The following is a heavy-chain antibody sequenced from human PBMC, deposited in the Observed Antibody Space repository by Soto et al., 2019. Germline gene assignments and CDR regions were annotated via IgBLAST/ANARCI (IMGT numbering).Heavy chain of an antibody. J-gene: IGHJ4*02. D-gene: IGHD3-16*01. CDR1: GFTFSSYA. Sequence: QVQLVESGGGVVQPGRSLRLSCAASGFTFSSYAMHWVRQAPGKGLDWVAVISYDGANKYYADSLKGRFTISRDNSMNTLYLQMNSLRVEDAALYHCARDGGAYWGQGTLVTVSS. V-gene: IGHV3-30-3*01. CDR2: ISYDGANK. CDR3: ARDGGAY.